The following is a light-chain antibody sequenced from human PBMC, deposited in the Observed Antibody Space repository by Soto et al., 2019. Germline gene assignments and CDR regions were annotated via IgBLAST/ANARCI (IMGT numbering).Light chain of an antibody. CDR2: GAS. CDR1: QSVSSSY. Sequence: EIVLTQSPGTLSLSPGERATLSCRASQSVSSSYLAWYQQKPGQAPRLLIYGASSRATGIPDRFSGSGSGTDFTLTISRLEPEDFAVYSCQQYGSSLSLTFGGGTKVEIK. J-gene: IGKJ4*01. CDR3: QQYGSSLSLT. V-gene: IGKV3-20*01.